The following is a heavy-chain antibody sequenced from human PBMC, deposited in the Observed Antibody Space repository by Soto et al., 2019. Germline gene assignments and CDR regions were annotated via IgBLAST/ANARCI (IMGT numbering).Heavy chain of an antibody. Sequence: PSETLSLTCTVSCGSSSSSSYYWGWIRQPPGKGLEWIGSIYYSGSTYYNPSLKSRVTISVDTSKNQFSLKLSSVTAADTAVYYCARISGAEKGSSTYYYYYYGMDVWGQGTTVTVSS. V-gene: IGHV4-39*01. D-gene: IGHD6-6*01. CDR3: ARISGAEKGSSTYYYYYYGMDV. CDR1: CGSSSSSSYY. CDR2: IYYSGST. J-gene: IGHJ6*02.